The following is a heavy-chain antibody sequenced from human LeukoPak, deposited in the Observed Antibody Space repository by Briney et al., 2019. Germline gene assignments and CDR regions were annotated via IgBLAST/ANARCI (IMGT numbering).Heavy chain of an antibody. CDR2: ISAYNGNT. J-gene: IGHJ6*03. Sequence: ASVKVSCKASGYTFTSYGISWVRQAPGQGLEWMGWISAYNGNTSYAQKLQGRVTMTTATSTSTAYMELRSLRSDDTAVYYCARSKDIVLVPAEYYMDVWGKGTTVTVSS. D-gene: IGHD2-2*01. CDR1: GYTFTSYG. V-gene: IGHV1-18*01. CDR3: ARSKDIVLVPAEYYMDV.